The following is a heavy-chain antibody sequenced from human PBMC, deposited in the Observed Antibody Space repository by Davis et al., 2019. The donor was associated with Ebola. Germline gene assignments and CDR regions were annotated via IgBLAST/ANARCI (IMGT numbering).Heavy chain of an antibody. V-gene: IGHV4-30-2*01. Sequence: TLSLTCAVSGGSISSGCYSWIWNRQPPGKGLEWIGYIYHSGSSYYNPSLKSRITTSVDRSKNQFSLMLSSVTAADTAVYYGAKGKPFGSSFWFDPWGQGTLVTVSS. CDR2: IYHSGSS. J-gene: IGHJ5*02. CDR3: AKGKPFGSSFWFDP. CDR1: GGSISSGCYS. D-gene: IGHD6-13*01.